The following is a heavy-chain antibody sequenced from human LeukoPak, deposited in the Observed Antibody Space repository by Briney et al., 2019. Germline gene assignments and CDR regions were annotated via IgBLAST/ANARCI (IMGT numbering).Heavy chain of an antibody. J-gene: IGHJ4*02. CDR2: IYYSGST. Sequence: SETLSLTCTVSGGSISSYYWSWIRQPPGKGLEWIGYIYYSGSTNYNPSLKSRVTIPVDTSKNQFSLKLSSVTAADTAVYYCARDRDSSGWELDYWGQGTLVTVSS. CDR3: ARDRDSSGWELDY. V-gene: IGHV4-59*01. CDR1: GGSISSYY. D-gene: IGHD6-19*01.